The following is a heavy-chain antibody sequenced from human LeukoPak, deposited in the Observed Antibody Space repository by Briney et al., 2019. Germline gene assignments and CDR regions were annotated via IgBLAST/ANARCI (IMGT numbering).Heavy chain of an antibody. CDR1: GFTFSNAW. Sequence: GGSLRPSCAASGFTFSNAWMSWVRQAPGKGLEWVGHIKSRTDGGTTDYAAPVKGRFTISRDDSKNTLYLQMKSLKTEDTAVYYCTTGTWIQLWLADYWGQGTLVTVSS. D-gene: IGHD5-18*01. J-gene: IGHJ4*02. CDR2: IKSRTDGGTT. CDR3: TTGTWIQLWLADY. V-gene: IGHV3-15*01.